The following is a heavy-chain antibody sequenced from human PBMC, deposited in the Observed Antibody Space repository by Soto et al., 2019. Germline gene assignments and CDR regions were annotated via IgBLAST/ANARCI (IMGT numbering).Heavy chain of an antibody. CDR1: GASISRGGSS. CDR2: IYHNGNT. Sequence: PSETLSLTCAVSGASISRGGSSWSWIRQAPGTGLEWIGYIYHNGNTNYNPSLKSRVTISVDKSQNQFSLSLSFVTAADTAVYYCARGLAVRGSYGLDVWGQGTTVTVSS. V-gene: IGHV4-30-2*01. D-gene: IGHD3-10*01. J-gene: IGHJ6*02. CDR3: ARGLAVRGSYGLDV.